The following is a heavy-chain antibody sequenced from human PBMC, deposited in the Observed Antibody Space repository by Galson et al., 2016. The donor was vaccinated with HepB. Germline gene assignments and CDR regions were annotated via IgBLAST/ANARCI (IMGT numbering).Heavy chain of an antibody. CDR1: GDSFTRYW. Sequence: QSGAEVKKPGESLKISCKGSGDSFTRYWIAWVRQTPVKGLEWVGGIYPGDSDTTYNPSFQGQVTISADKSISTAYVQWSSLQASDTAMYYCARLHVPFIGMSWFDPWGQGTLVTVSS. CDR3: ARLHVPFIGMSWFDP. D-gene: IGHD1-26*01. CDR2: IYPGDSDT. J-gene: IGHJ5*02. V-gene: IGHV5-51*01.